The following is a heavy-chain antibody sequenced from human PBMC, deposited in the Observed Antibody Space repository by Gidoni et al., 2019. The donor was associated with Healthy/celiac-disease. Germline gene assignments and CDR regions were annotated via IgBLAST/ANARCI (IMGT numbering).Heavy chain of an antibody. J-gene: IGHJ6*03. Sequence: QVQLVQSGAEVKKPGSSVKVSCKASGGTFSSYAISWVRQAPGQGLEWMGGIIPIFGTTNYAQKFQGRVTITADKSTSTAYMELSSLRSEDTAVYYCARTQRLRNNYYHYMDVWGKGTTVTVSS. V-gene: IGHV1-69*06. D-gene: IGHD4-17*01. CDR3: ARTQRLRNNYYHYMDV. CDR1: GGTFSSYA. CDR2: IIPIFGTT.